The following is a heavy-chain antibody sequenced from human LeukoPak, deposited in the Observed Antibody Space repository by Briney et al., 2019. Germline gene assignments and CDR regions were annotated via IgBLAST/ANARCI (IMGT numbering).Heavy chain of an antibody. CDR3: ARARPYDSSFDY. CDR1: GGSISSGDYY. D-gene: IGHD3-22*01. CDR2: IYYSGST. J-gene: IGHJ4*02. Sequence: TLSLTCTVSGGSISSGDYYWSWIRQPPGKGLEWIGYIYYSGSTSYYPSLKSRVTISVDTSKNQFSLKLSSVTAADTAVYYCARARPYDSSFDYWGQGTLVTVSS. V-gene: IGHV4-30-4*08.